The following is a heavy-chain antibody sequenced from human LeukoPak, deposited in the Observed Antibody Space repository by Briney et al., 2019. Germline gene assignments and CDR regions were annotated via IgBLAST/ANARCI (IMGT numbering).Heavy chain of an antibody. Sequence: GGSLRLSCAASGFTVSSNYMSWVRQAPGKGLEWVSAIYSDGNTYCADSVKGRFTISRDNSKNTLYLQMNSLRAEDTAVYYCARFPYSSSIDYWGQGTLVTVSS. J-gene: IGHJ4*02. V-gene: IGHV3-66*01. D-gene: IGHD6-6*01. CDR1: GFTVSSNY. CDR3: ARFPYSSSIDY. CDR2: IYSDGNT.